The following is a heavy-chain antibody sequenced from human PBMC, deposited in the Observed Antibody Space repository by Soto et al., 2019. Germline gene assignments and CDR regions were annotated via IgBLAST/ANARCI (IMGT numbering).Heavy chain of an antibody. Sequence: ASVKVSCKASGYTFTSYGISWVRQAPGQGLEWMGWISAYNGNTNYAQKLQGRVTMTTDTSTSTAYMELRSLRSDDTAVYYCAKAKMSTRRNTNPLNYYFDYWGQGPLVNVSS. D-gene: IGHD1-1*01. J-gene: IGHJ4*02. V-gene: IGHV1-18*01. CDR1: GYTFTSYG. CDR2: ISAYNGNT. CDR3: AKAKMSTRRNTNPLNYYFDY.